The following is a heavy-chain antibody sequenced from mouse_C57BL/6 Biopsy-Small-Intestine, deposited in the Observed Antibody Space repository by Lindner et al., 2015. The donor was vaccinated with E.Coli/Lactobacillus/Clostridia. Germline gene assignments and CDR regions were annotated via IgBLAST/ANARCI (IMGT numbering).Heavy chain of an antibody. Sequence: VQLQESGPELVKPGASVKISCKASGYAFSSSWMNWVKQRPGKGLEWIGRIYPGDGDTNYNGKFKGKATLTADKSSSTAYMQLSSLTSEDSAVYFCARIYYYGYDWYFDVWGTGTTVTVSS. V-gene: IGHV1-82*01. CDR3: ARIYYYGYDWYFDV. CDR1: GYAFSSSW. J-gene: IGHJ1*03. CDR2: IYPGDGDT. D-gene: IGHD2-2*01.